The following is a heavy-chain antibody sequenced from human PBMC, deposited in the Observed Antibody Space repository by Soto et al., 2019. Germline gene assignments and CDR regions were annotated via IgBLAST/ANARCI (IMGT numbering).Heavy chain of an antibody. CDR1: GGTFSSYA. CDR3: AREGGYYYDSSGYCHFDY. CDR2: IIPIFGTA. J-gene: IGHJ4*02. V-gene: IGHV1-69*13. D-gene: IGHD3-22*01. Sequence: SVKVSCKASGGTFSSYAISWVRQAPGQGLEWMGGIIPIFGTANYAQKFQGRVTITADESTSTAYMELSSLRSEDTAVYYCAREGGYYYDSSGYCHFDYWGQGTLVTVYS.